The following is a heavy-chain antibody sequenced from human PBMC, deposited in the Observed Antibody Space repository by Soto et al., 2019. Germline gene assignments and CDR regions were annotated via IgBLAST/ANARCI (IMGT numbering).Heavy chain of an antibody. CDR2: IYYSGST. V-gene: IGHV4-39*01. Sequence: LSLTCTVSGGSISSSSYYWGWIRQPPGKGLEWIGSIYYSGSTYYNPSLKSRVTISVDTSKNQFSLKLSSVTAADTAVYYCARREAVAGNYFDYWGQGTLVTVSS. D-gene: IGHD6-19*01. CDR3: ARREAVAGNYFDY. CDR1: GGSISSSSYY. J-gene: IGHJ4*02.